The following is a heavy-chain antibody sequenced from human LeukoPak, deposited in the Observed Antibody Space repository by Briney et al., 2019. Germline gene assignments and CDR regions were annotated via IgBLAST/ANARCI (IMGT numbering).Heavy chain of an antibody. J-gene: IGHJ6*02. CDR3: ARDAHTSSGSYWGGVDYYYGLDV. D-gene: IGHD3-10*01. Sequence: GGSLRLSCAASGFTFSGFWMHWVRQAPGKGLVWVSCISFDGSDATYADSVKGRFTISRDNAKNTLHLQMDSLTVEDTAVYYCARDAHTSSGSYWGGVDYYYGLDVWGQGTTVTVSS. CDR2: ISFDGSDA. CDR1: GFTFSGFW. V-gene: IGHV3-74*01.